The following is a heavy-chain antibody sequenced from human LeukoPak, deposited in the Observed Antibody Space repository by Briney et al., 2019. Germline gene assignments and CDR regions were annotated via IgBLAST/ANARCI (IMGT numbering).Heavy chain of an antibody. Sequence: GGSLRLSCAASGFTFHDYAMHWVRQVPGKGLEWVSGINWLGGNAHYADSVKGRFTISRDNAKNSLYLEMNRLSTEDTAFYYCAKAINHYYDSSGYFQTWGQGALVTVSS. CDR1: GFTFHDYA. CDR2: INWLGGNA. J-gene: IGHJ5*02. D-gene: IGHD3-22*01. V-gene: IGHV3-9*01. CDR3: AKAINHYYDSSGYFQT.